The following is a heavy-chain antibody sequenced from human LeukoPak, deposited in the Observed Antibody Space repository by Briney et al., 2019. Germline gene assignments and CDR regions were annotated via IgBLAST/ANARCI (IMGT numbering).Heavy chain of an antibody. Sequence: ASVTVSCKASGYSFTDYAIHWVRQAPGQRLEWMGWINAGNSNTKYSQQFQDRVTITRDTSASIVYMKLSSLRSEDTAVYYCARSSFRSGYSGWFNSWGQGTLVTVSS. J-gene: IGHJ5*01. CDR2: INAGNSNT. CDR1: GYSFTDYA. D-gene: IGHD3-3*01. CDR3: ARSSFRSGYSGWFNS. V-gene: IGHV1-3*01.